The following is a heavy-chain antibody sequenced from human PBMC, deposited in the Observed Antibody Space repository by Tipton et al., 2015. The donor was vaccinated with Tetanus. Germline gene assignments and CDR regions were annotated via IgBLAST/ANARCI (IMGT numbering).Heavy chain of an antibody. CDR2: IYHSGST. V-gene: IGHV4-4*02. D-gene: IGHD2-2*01. J-gene: IGHJ4*02. CDR3: ARDASIVVVPAATPSRVVDY. CDR1: GGSISSSNW. Sequence: TLSLTCAVSGGSISSSNWWSWVRQPPGKGLEWIGEIYHSGSTNYNPSLKSRVTISVDRPTNQLSLKRSSVTAADTAVYYCARDASIVVVPAATPSRVVDYWGQGTRVTVSS.